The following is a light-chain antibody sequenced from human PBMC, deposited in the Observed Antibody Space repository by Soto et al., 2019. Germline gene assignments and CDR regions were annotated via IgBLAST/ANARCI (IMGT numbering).Light chain of an antibody. CDR1: QNIRNF. CDR2: GAS. CDR3: EQSNSAPLTFPLT. J-gene: IGKJ4*01. Sequence: DIQMTQSPSSLSASVGDRVTITCRASQNIRNFLNWYQQKPGKAPKLLIYGASSLESGVPPRFSGSGSGTDFTLTITSQQPEDFATYFCEQSNSAPLTFPLTFGGGTKVEIK. V-gene: IGKV1-39*01.